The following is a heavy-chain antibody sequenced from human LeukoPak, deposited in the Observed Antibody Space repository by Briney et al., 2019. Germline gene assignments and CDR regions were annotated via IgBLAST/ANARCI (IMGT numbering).Heavy chain of an antibody. Sequence: GGSLSLSFAASGFPLSSNYMSWVRQAPGKGLEWVSVIINGGSTFHVDSVKGRFTISTDTSKNTLYLQMNSLRAEDTAVYYCARDLNSWGQGTLVTVSS. CDR2: IINGGST. J-gene: IGHJ4*02. CDR3: ARDLNS. CDR1: GFPLSSNY. V-gene: IGHV3-66*01.